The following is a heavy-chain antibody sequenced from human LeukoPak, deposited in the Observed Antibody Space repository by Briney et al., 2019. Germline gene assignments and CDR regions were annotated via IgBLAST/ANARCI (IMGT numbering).Heavy chain of an antibody. D-gene: IGHD3-22*01. J-gene: IGHJ4*02. Sequence: EASVKVSCKVSGYTLTELSMHWVRQAPGKGLEWMGGFDPEDGETIYAQKFQGRVTMTEDTSTDTAYMELSSLRSEDTAVYYCARGSPPRRNYDSRGYYSYYFDYWGQGTLVTVSS. CDR2: FDPEDGET. CDR1: GYTLTELS. CDR3: ARGSPPRRNYDSRGYYSYYFDY. V-gene: IGHV1-24*01.